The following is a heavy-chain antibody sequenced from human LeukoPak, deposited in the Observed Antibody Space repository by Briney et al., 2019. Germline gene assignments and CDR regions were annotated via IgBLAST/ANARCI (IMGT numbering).Heavy chain of an antibody. V-gene: IGHV3-33*06. Sequence: PGGSLRLSCAASGFTFSSYGMHWVRQAPGKGLEWVAVIWYGGSNKYYADSVKGRFTISRDNSKNTLYLQMNSLRAEDTAVYYCAKDPGYSSGWYFSTWGQGTLVTVSS. J-gene: IGHJ5*02. D-gene: IGHD6-19*01. CDR1: GFTFSSYG. CDR3: AKDPGYSSGWYFST. CDR2: IWYGGSNK.